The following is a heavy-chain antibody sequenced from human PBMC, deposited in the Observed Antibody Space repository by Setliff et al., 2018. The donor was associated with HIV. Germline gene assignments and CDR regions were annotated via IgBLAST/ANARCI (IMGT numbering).Heavy chain of an antibody. J-gene: IGHJ4*02. CDR1: GDSISGYY. Sequence: SETLSLTCTSSGDSISGYYWSWIRQPAGKGLEWLGRMHTSGNTKYNTSRKSRVTMSVDTSKHQFSLRLSSVTAADTAVYYCAIDQKGYSHGYFDSWGQGTLVTVSS. CDR2: MHTSGNT. D-gene: IGHD5-18*01. V-gene: IGHV4-4*07. CDR3: AIDQKGYSHGYFDS.